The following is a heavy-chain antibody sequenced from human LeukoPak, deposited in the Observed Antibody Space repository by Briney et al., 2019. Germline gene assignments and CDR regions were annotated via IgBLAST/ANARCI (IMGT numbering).Heavy chain of an antibody. D-gene: IGHD3-22*01. Sequence: GGSLRLSCAASGFTFSSYEMNWVRQAPGKGLEWVAVISYDGSNKYYADSVKGRFTISRDNSKNTLYLQMNSLRAEDTAVYYCAKSYYYDSSGYPSGGMDVWGQGTTVTVSS. CDR3: AKSYYYDSSGYPSGGMDV. V-gene: IGHV3-30*18. CDR2: ISYDGSNK. J-gene: IGHJ6*02. CDR1: GFTFSSYE.